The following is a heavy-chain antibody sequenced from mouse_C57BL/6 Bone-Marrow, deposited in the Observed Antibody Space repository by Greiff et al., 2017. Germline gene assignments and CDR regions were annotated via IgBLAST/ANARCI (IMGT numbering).Heavy chain of an antibody. J-gene: IGHJ4*01. CDR3: AKKKGSSGMDY. V-gene: IGHV2-5*01. Sequence: VQLQQSGPGLVQPSQSLSITCTVSGFSLTSYGVHWVRPSPGKGLEWLGVIWRGGSTDYNAAFMSRLSITKHTSKSQVFFQMNSQQAADTAIYYCAKKKGSSGMDYWGQGTSVTGCS. CDR2: IWRGGST. CDR1: GFSLTSYG. D-gene: IGHD1-1*01.